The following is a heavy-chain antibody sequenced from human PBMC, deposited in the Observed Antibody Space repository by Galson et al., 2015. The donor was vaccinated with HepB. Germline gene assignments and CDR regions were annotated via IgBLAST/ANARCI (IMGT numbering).Heavy chain of an antibody. CDR1: GFTFSSYT. CDR3: GRDVLTGDAREAFDI. D-gene: IGHD7-27*01. V-gene: IGHV3-48*02. Sequence: SLRLSCAASGFTFSSYTMHWVRQGPGKGLEWVSSITPGSNDIYYADSVKGRFTISRDNAENSLYLQLNSLGDEDTALYLCGRDVLTGDAREAFDIWGQGTMVTVSS. CDR2: ITPGSNDI. J-gene: IGHJ3*02.